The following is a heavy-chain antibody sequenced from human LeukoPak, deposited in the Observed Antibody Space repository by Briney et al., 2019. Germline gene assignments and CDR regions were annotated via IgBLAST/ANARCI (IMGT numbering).Heavy chain of an antibody. J-gene: IGHJ3*02. V-gene: IGHV3-48*03. CDR2: ISSSGSTI. CDR1: GFTFSSYE. CDR3: ARDTKYYYDYAFDI. Sequence: GGSLRLSCAASGFTFSSYEMNWVRQAPAKGLEWVSYISSSGSTIYYADSVKGRFTISRDNAKNSLYLQMNSLRAEDTAVYYCARDTKYYYDYAFDIWGQGTMVTVSS. D-gene: IGHD3-22*01.